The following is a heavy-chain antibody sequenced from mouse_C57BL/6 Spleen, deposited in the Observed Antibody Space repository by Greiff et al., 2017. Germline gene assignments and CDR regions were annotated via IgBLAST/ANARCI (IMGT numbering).Heavy chain of an antibody. CDR3: AREAYYGSSYGYFDY. D-gene: IGHD1-1*01. Sequence: VKLMESGAELVRPGTSVKMSCKASGYTFTNYWIGWAKQRPGHGLEWIGDIYPGGGYTNYNEKFKGKATLTADKSSSTAYMQFSSLTSEDSAIYYCAREAYYGSSYGYFDYWGQGTTLTVSS. J-gene: IGHJ2*01. V-gene: IGHV1-63*01. CDR1: GYTFTNYW. CDR2: IYPGGGYT.